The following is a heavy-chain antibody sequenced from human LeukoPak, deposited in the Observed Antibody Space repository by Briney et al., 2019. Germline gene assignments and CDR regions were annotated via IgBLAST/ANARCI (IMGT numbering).Heavy chain of an antibody. CDR1: GFTFSSYW. J-gene: IGHJ4*02. Sequence: GGSLRLPCAASGFTFSSYWMSWVRQTPEKGLEWVANIKEDGSETYYVDSVKGRFSISRDNAKNSLYLQMNSLGAEDTAVYYCARDPKDNWNDNDYWGQGTLVTVSS. V-gene: IGHV3-7*01. CDR2: IKEDGSET. D-gene: IGHD1-20*01. CDR3: ARDPKDNWNDNDY.